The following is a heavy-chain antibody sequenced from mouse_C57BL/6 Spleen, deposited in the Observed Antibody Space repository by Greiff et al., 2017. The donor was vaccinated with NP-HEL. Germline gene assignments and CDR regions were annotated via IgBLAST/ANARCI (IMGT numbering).Heavy chain of an antibody. Sequence: VQLQQSGAELVKPGASVKISCKASGYAFSSYWMNWVKQRPGKGLEWIGQIYPGDGDTNYNGKFKGKATLTADKSSSTAYMQLSSLTSEDSAVYFCARLDYGSSFSYYYAMDYWGQGTSVTVSS. J-gene: IGHJ4*01. CDR3: ARLDYGSSFSYYYAMDY. V-gene: IGHV1-80*01. CDR2: IYPGDGDT. CDR1: GYAFSSYW. D-gene: IGHD1-1*01.